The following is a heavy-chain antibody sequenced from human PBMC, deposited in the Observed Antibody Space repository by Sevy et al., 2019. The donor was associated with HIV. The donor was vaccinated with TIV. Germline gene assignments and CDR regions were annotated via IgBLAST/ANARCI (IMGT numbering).Heavy chain of an antibody. D-gene: IGHD3-22*01. CDR2: IWSDGAYQ. CDR1: GFTFSNYA. Sequence: GGSLRLSCAATGFTFSNYAMHWVRQAPGKGMEWVAIIWSDGAYQYHGDSVKGRFTISRDNSKNTQDLQMNNVRFEDTAVYYCARVGYYYDNAAYYALDSWGQGTLVTVSS. V-gene: IGHV3-33*01. CDR3: ARVGYYYDNAAYYALDS. J-gene: IGHJ4*02.